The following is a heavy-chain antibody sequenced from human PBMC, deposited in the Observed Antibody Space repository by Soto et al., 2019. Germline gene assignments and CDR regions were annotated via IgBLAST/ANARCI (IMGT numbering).Heavy chain of an antibody. J-gene: IGHJ4*02. V-gene: IGHV3-7*01. CDR1: GFTFSDYW. Sequence: EVQVLESGGGLVQAGGSLRLSCVASGFTFSDYWMSWVRLTPGKGPEWVAHMSPDGSQESYVDSVKGRFTMSRDNAQNSLFLHMSSLRPEDTAIYYCARLYYWGPGTRVTVSS. CDR3: ARLYY. CDR2: MSPDGSQE.